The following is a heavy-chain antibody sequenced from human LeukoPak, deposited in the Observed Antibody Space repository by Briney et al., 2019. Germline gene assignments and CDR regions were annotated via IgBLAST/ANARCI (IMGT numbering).Heavy chain of an antibody. V-gene: IGHV3-30*02. Sequence: GGSLRLSCAASGFTFSSYGMHWVRQAPGKGLEWVAFIRYDGSNKYYADSVKGRFTISRDNSKNTLYLQMNSLRVEDTAVYYCAKAGMTRFDYWGQGIMVTVSS. CDR2: IRYDGSNK. D-gene: IGHD1-20*01. CDR1: GFTFSSYG. CDR3: AKAGMTRFDY. J-gene: IGHJ4*02.